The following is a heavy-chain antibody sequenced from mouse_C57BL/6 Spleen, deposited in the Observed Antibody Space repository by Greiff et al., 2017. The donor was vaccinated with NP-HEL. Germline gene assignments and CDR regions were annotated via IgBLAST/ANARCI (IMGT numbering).Heavy chain of an antibody. D-gene: IGHD1-1*01. Sequence: VQLQESGAELVKPGASVKLSCKASGNTFTEYTIHWVKQRSGQGLEWIGWFYPGSGSIKYNEKFKDKATLTADKSSSTVYMELSRLTSEDSAVYFCARHEDRYYGSSLDWFAYWGQGTLVTVSA. CDR2: FYPGSGSI. V-gene: IGHV1-62-2*01. CDR1: GNTFTEYT. J-gene: IGHJ3*01. CDR3: ARHEDRYYGSSLDWFAY.